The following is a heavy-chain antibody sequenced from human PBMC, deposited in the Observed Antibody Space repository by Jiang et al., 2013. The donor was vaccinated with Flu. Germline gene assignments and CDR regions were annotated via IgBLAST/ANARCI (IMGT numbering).Heavy chain of an antibody. J-gene: IGHJ3*02. Sequence: SCKGSGYSFTSYWIGWVRQMPGKGLEWMGIIYPGDSDTRYSPSFQGQVTISADKSISTAYLQWSSLKASDTAMYYCARVDTAMVLVGFGTNVAFDIWGQGTMVTVSS. CDR2: IYPGDSDT. V-gene: IGHV5-51*01. CDR3: ARVDTAMVLVGFGTNVAFDI. D-gene: IGHD5-18*01. CDR1: GYSFTSYW.